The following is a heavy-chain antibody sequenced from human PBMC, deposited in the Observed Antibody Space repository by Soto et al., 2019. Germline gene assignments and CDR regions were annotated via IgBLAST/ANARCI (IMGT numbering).Heavy chain of an antibody. J-gene: IGHJ6*02. CDR1: GGSISSGDYY. V-gene: IGHV4-30-4*01. D-gene: IGHD3-16*01. CDR2: IYYSGST. Sequence: SETLSLTCTVSGGSISSGDYYWSWIRQPPGKGLEWIGYIYYSGSTYYNPSLKSRVTISVDTSKNQFSLKLSSVTAADTAVYYCARYAYGFPRMTYGMDVWGQGTTVTSP. CDR3: ARYAYGFPRMTYGMDV.